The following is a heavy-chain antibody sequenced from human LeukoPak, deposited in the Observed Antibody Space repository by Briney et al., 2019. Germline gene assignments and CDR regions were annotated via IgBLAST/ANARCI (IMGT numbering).Heavy chain of an antibody. D-gene: IGHD4-11*01. CDR2: IYPADSDT. CDR1: GYSFTNYW. Sequence: GESLKISCKGSGYSFTNYWIGWVRQIPGKGLEWMGIIYPADSDTRYSPSFQGQVTISADKSISTAYLQWSSLKASDTAVYYCARRAPSTLTSWYYWFDPWGQGTLVTVSS. CDR3: ARRAPSTLTSWYYWFDP. V-gene: IGHV5-51*01. J-gene: IGHJ5*02.